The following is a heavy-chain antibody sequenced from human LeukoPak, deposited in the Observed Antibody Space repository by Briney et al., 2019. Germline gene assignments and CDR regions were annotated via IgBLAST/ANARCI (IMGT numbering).Heavy chain of an antibody. D-gene: IGHD6-13*01. CDR1: GYSFTSYW. CDR3: ARQIAEVGTSRYLDI. J-gene: IGHJ2*01. V-gene: IGHV5-51*01. CDR2: IYPDDSDT. Sequence: GESLKIPCKGSGYSFTSYWIAWVRQMPGKGLEYMGVIYPDDSDTRYSPSFQGQVTISADKSISTAHLQWSSLKASDTAMYYCARQIAEVGTSRYLDIWGRGTLVTVSS.